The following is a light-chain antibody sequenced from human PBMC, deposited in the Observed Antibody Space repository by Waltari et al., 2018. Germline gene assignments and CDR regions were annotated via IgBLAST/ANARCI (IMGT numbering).Light chain of an antibody. CDR2: DAV. J-gene: IGKJ1*01. V-gene: IGKV3-20*01. CDR3: QQYGSPPSRT. CDR1: QNINSNF. Sequence: ENVLTQSPGTLALSPGERATLSCRASQNINSNFLAWYQQKPGQAPRLLIHDAVNRASGIPDRFSGRGSGTDFTLTISSLEPEDFAVYYCQQYGSPPSRTFGQGTKVEMK.